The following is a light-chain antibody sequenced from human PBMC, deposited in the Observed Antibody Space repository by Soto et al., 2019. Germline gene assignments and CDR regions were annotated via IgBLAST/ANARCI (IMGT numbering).Light chain of an antibody. J-gene: IGLJ2*01. V-gene: IGLV2-8*01. Sequence: QSALTQPPSASGSPGQSVTISCTGTSSDVGGYNYVSWYQQHPGKAPKLMIYEVSKRPSGVSDRFSGSKSGNTASLTVSGLQAEDEADYYCSSYAGSNNYDVVFGGGTKVTVL. CDR1: SSDVGGYNY. CDR3: SSYAGSNNYDVV. CDR2: EVS.